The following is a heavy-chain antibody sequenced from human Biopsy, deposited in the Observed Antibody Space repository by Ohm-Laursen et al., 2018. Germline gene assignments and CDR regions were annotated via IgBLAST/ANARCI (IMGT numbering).Heavy chain of an antibody. CDR2: NIPILGTG. J-gene: IGHJ1*01. D-gene: IGHD3-9*01. CDR3: ATKLTGYFHH. CDR1: EGTFSNYG. V-gene: IGHV1-69*06. Sequence: VASVKVSCKPPEGTFSNYGVNWVRQAPGQGLEWLGGNIPILGTGNYAHQFQDRVTVVADTSTSTATMELRSLRSDDTAVYYCATKLTGYFHHWGQGTLVIVSS.